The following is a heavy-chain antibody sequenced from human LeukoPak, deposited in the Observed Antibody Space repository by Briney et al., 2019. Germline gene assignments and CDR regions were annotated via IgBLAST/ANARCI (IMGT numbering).Heavy chain of an antibody. V-gene: IGHV3-23*01. CDR1: GFTFSSYA. CDR3: AKTVAILWFGEFMYYFDY. CDR2: ISGSGGST. Sequence: GGSLRLSCAASGFTFSSYAMSWVRQAPGKGLEWVSAISGSGGSTYYADSVEGRFTISRDNSKNTLYLQMNSLRAEDTAVYYCAKTVAILWFGEFMYYFDYWGQGTLVTVSS. J-gene: IGHJ4*02. D-gene: IGHD3-10*01.